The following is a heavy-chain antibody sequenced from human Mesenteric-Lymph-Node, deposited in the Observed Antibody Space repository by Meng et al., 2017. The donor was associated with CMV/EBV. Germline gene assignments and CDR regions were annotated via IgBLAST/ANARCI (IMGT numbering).Heavy chain of an antibody. CDR2: IKQDGSEK. CDR3: ATSYNTIFGVVTLARYYYYGMDV. Sequence: GGPLRLSCAASGFTFSSYWMSWVRQAPGKGLEWVANIKQDGSEKYYVDSVKGRFTISRDNAKNSLYLQMNSLRAEDTAVYYCATSYNTIFGVVTLARYYYYGMDVWGQGTTVTVSS. D-gene: IGHD3-3*01. J-gene: IGHJ6*02. CDR1: GFTFSSYW. V-gene: IGHV3-7*01.